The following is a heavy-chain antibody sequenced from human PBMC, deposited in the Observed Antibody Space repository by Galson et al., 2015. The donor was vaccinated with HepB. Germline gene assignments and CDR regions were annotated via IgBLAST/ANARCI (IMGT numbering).Heavy chain of an antibody. Sequence: SLRLSCAASGFTFSSYGMHWVRQAPGKGLDWVAFIWRDGSSKNYADSVKGRFTISRDNSKNTLYLQMYGLRAEDTAVYYCAKNFGDDLDIWGQGTMVTVSS. D-gene: IGHD3-10*01. CDR1: GFTFSSYG. J-gene: IGHJ3*02. CDR3: AKNFGDDLDI. V-gene: IGHV3-30*02. CDR2: IWRDGSSK.